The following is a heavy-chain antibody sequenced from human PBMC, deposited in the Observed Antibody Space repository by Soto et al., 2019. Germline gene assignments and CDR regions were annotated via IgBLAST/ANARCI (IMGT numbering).Heavy chain of an antibody. CDR3: ARDYYDSSGYFFVGLRKFQYGMDV. CDR2: IWYDGSNK. J-gene: IGHJ6*02. CDR1: GFTFSSHG. Sequence: GGSLRLPCAASGFTFSSHGMHWVRQAPGKGLEWVAVIWYDGSNKYYADSVKGRFTISRDNSKNTLYLQMNSLRAEDTAVYYCARDYYDSSGYFFVGLRKFQYGMDVWGQGTTVTVSS. D-gene: IGHD3-22*01. V-gene: IGHV3-33*01.